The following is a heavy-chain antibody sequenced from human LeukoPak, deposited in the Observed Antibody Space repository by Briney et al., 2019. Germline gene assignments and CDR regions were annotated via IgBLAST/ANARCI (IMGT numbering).Heavy chain of an antibody. CDR2: ISSSSSYA. CDR1: GFTFSQYY. J-gene: IGHJ4*02. CDR3: ARDLSRLSV. D-gene: IGHD5/OR15-5a*01. Sequence: GGSLRLSCAASGFTFSQYYMTWIRQAPGKGLEWISYISSSSSYANYADSVKGRFTISRDNDKNAVYLQMNSLRVDDTAVYYCARDLSRLSVWGQGTLVTVPS. V-gene: IGHV3-11*05.